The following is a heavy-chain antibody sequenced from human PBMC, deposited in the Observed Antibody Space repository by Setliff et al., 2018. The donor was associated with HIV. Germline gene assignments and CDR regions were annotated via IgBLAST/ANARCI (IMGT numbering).Heavy chain of an antibody. CDR1: GFTFSHYG. D-gene: IGHD3-10*01. CDR2: IASDVSKT. CDR3: ARSVIGYYYYGMDV. V-gene: IGHV3-30*02. J-gene: IGHJ6*02. Sequence: PGGSLRLSCVVSGFTFSHYGMHWVRQAPGKGLEWVTFIASDVSKTHIADSVKGRFTISRDNSKNTLYLQMNSLRAEDTAVYYCARSVIGYYYYGMDVWGQGTTVTVSS.